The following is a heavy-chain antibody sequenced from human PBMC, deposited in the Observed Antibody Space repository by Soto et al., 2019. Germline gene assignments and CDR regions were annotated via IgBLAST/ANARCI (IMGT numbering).Heavy chain of an antibody. Sequence: GGSLRLSCAASGFTFSSYAMHWVRQAPGKGLEYVSAISSNGGSTYYANSVKGRFTISRDNSKNTLYLQMGSLRAEDLGVYYCARDRWGYDILTGYYDYWGQGTLVTVSS. J-gene: IGHJ4*02. D-gene: IGHD3-9*01. CDR1: GFTFSSYA. CDR3: ARDRWGYDILTGYYDY. V-gene: IGHV3-64*01. CDR2: ISSNGGST.